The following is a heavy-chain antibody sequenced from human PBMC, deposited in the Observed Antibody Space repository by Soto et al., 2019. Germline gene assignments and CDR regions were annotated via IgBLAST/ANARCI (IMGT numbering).Heavy chain of an antibody. Sequence: QVQLVQSGAEVKKPGASVKVSCKASGYTFTSYDITWVRQATGQGLEWMGWMNPNSGNTGYAQKFQGRVTMTRNTSISTAYMELSSLRSEDTAVYYCARDAYCGGDCYSYYYGMDVWGQGTTVTVSS. CDR1: GYTFTSYD. V-gene: IGHV1-8*01. J-gene: IGHJ6*02. CDR2: MNPNSGNT. CDR3: ARDAYCGGDCYSYYYGMDV. D-gene: IGHD2-21*02.